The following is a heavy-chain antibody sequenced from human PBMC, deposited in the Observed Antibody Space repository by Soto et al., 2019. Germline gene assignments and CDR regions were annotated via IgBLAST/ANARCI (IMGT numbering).Heavy chain of an antibody. V-gene: IGHV3-30*18. D-gene: IGHD6-13*01. CDR2: ISYDGSNK. J-gene: IGHJ6*02. CDR3: AKDRAAAGNLNYYYYYYGMDV. Sequence: LSLTCTVSGGSISSYYWSWIRQPPGKGLEWVAVISYDGSNKYYADSVKSRFTISRDNSKNTLYLQMNSLRAEDTAVYYCAKDRAAAGNLNYYYYYYGMDVWGQGTTVTVSS. CDR1: GGSISSYY.